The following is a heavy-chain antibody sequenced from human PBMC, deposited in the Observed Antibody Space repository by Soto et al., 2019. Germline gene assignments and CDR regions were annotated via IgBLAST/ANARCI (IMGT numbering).Heavy chain of an antibody. CDR2: LVRNGRTP. J-gene: IGHJ5*02. CDR3: EKDAVSGEGVWLLDS. V-gene: IGHV3-23*01. Sequence: GGSLRLSCAASGFMFDNYAMTWARQAPGKGLEWVASLVRNGRTPEYANSVKGRFTMSSDLSASSLFLQMDSLRGEDTAVYYCEKDAVSGEGVWLLDSWGQGTEVTVLL. D-gene: IGHD5-12*01. CDR1: GFMFDNYA.